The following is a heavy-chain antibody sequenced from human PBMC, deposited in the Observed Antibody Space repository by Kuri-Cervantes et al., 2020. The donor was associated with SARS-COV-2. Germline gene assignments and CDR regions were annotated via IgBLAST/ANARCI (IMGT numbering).Heavy chain of an antibody. D-gene: IGHD3-9*01. CDR1: GYTFTSYY. CDR3: ARVEGGRVLRYFDWLSLLDY. V-gene: IGHV1-46*01. Sequence: ASVKVSCKASGYTFTSYYMHWVRQAPGQGLEWMGIINPSGGSTSYAQKVQGRVTMTRDTSTSTAYMELRSLRSDGTAVYYCARVEGGRVLRYFDWLSLLDYWGQGTLVTVSS. J-gene: IGHJ4*02. CDR2: INPSGGST.